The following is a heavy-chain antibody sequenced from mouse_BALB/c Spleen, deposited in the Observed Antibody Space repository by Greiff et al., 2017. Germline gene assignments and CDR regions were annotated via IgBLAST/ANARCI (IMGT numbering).Heavy chain of an antibody. V-gene: IGHV1-4*01. CDR3: ARYGRAGGYAMDY. J-gene: IGHJ4*01. CDR2: INPSSGYT. CDR1: GYTFTSYT. Sequence: QVQLMQSGAELARPGASVKLSCKASGYTFTSYTMHWVKQRPGQGLEWIGYINPSSGYTNYNQKFKDKATLTADKSSSTAYMQLSSLTSEGSAVYYCARYGRAGGYAMDYWGQGTSGTVSA. D-gene: IGHD1-1*01.